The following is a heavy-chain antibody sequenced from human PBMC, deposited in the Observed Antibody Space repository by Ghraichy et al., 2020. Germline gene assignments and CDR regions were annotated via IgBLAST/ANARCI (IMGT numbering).Heavy chain of an antibody. CDR2: ISSSSYI. D-gene: IGHD6-6*01. CDR1: GFTFSSYS. CDR3: AREIAARVYYFDY. Sequence: LSLTCAASGFTFSSYSMNWVRQAPGKGLEWVSSISSSSYIYYADSVKGRFTISRDNAKNSLYLQMNSLRAEDTAVYYCAREIAARVYYFDYWGQGTLVTVSS. V-gene: IGHV3-21*01. J-gene: IGHJ4*02.